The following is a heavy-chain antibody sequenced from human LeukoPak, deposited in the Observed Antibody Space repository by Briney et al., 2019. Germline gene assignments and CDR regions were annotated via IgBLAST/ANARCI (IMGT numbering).Heavy chain of an antibody. CDR3: ARDSARGGSNWFDP. CDR2: ICTSGST. Sequence: SETLSLTCTVSGGSISSYYWSWIRQPPGKGLEWIGRICTSGSTNYNPSLKSRVTMSVDTSKNQFSLKLSSVTAADTAVYYCARDSARGGSNWFDPWGQGTLVTVSS. J-gene: IGHJ5*02. D-gene: IGHD3-10*01. V-gene: IGHV4-4*07. CDR1: GGSISSYY.